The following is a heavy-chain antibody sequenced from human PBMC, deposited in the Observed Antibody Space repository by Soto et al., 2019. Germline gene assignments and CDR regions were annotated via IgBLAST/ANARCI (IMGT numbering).Heavy chain of an antibody. Sequence: SETLSLTCTVSGGSISSYYWSWIRQPPGKGLEWIGYIYYSGSTNYNPSLKSRVTISVDTSKNQFSLKLGSATAADTAVYYCARVAGTVTTYYYGMDVWGQGTTVPVAS. CDR2: IYYSGST. CDR1: GGSISSYY. D-gene: IGHD4-4*01. CDR3: ARVAGTVTTYYYGMDV. J-gene: IGHJ6*02. V-gene: IGHV4-59*01.